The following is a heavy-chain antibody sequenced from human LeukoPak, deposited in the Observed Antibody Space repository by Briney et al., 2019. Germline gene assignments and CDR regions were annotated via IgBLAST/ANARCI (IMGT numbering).Heavy chain of an antibody. D-gene: IGHD6-19*01. Sequence: SETLSLTCTVSGGSISSYYWSWIRQPPGKGLEWIGYIYYSGSTNYNPSLKSRVTISVDTSKNQFSLKLSSVTAADTAVYYCARAPIAVAGSGPERYFDYWGPGTLVTVSS. J-gene: IGHJ4*02. CDR3: ARAPIAVAGSGPERYFDY. CDR2: IYYSGST. V-gene: IGHV4-59*01. CDR1: GGSISSYY.